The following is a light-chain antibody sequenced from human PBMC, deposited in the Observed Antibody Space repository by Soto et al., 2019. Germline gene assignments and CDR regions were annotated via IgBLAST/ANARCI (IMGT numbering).Light chain of an antibody. CDR1: QSVRNDY. J-gene: IGKJ4*01. Sequence: EIVLTQSPGTLSLSPGERATLSCRASQSVRNDYVAWYQQKPGQAPRLLIHDASSRATGIPDRFSGSGSGTVFTLTISKLEPEDLAVYYCQQYGGSPLVTFGGGTKVEIK. CDR3: QQYGGSPLVT. V-gene: IGKV3-20*01. CDR2: DAS.